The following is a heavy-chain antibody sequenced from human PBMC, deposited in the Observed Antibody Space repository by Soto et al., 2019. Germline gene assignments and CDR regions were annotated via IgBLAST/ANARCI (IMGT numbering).Heavy chain of an antibody. D-gene: IGHD3-10*01. CDR2: INHSGST. CDR3: ARGLNMVRGVTAYYYMDV. CDR1: DGSFSGYY. J-gene: IGHJ6*03. V-gene: IGHV4-34*01. Sequence: QVKLQQWGAGLLKPSETLSLTCAVYDGSFSGYYWTWIRQPPGKGLEWIGEINHSGSTNYNPSLRSRDTISLETSKNQFSLELSAVTAADTAVYYCARGLNMVRGVTAYYYMDVWGKGTTVTVSS.